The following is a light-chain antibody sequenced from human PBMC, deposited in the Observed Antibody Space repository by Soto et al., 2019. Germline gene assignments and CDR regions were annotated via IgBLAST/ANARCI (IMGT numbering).Light chain of an antibody. CDR1: QSVSSY. J-gene: IGKJ3*01. CDR3: QQYNRWPFT. V-gene: IGKV3-11*01. Sequence: EIVLTQSPATLSLSPGERATLSCRASQSVSSYLAWYQQKPGQAPRLLIYDASNRATGIPARFSGSGSGTDFTLTISSLEPEDFAVYYCQQYNRWPFTFGPGTKVDIK. CDR2: DAS.